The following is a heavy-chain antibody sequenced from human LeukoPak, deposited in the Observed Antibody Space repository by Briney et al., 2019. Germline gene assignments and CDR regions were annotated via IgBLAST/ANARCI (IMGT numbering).Heavy chain of an antibody. CDR3: ARDEYYYDSSGYHNWFDP. CDR2: ISSSSSYI. V-gene: IGHV3-21*01. Sequence: GGSLRLSCAASGFTFSSYSMNWVRQAPGKGLEWVSSISSSSSYIYYADSVKGRFTISRDNAKNSLYLQMNSLRAEDTAVYYCARDEYYYDSSGYHNWFDPWGQGTLVTVSS. D-gene: IGHD3-22*01. CDR1: GFTFSSYS. J-gene: IGHJ5*02.